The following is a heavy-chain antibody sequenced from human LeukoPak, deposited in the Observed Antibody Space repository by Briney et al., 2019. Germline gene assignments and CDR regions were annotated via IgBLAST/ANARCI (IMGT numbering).Heavy chain of an antibody. CDR2: INPNSGGT. J-gene: IGHJ6*02. CDR1: GYTFTGYY. V-gene: IGHV1-2*02. CDR3: ASTGDRLLLPTHPYYYYGMDV. D-gene: IGHD2-15*01. Sequence: ASVKVSCKASGYTFTGYYMHWVRQAPEQGLEWMGWINPNSGGTNYAQKFQGRVTMTRDTSISTAYMELSRLRSDDTAVYYCASTGDRLLLPTHPYYYYGMDVWGQGTTVTVSS.